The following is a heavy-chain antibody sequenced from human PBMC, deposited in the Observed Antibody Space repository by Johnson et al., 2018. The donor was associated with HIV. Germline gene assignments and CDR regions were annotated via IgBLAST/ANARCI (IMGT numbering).Heavy chain of an antibody. D-gene: IGHD6-19*01. CDR2: IKQDGTEK. Sequence: VQLVESGGGLVKPGGSLRLSCAASGFTFSDYYMSWIRQAPGKGLEWVANIKQDGTEKFYADSVKGRFTISRDNAMNSLYLQMNTVRAEDTAVYYCAKVIAVAGTGAFDIWGQGTMVTVSS. V-gene: IGHV3-7*01. CDR3: AKVIAVAGTGAFDI. J-gene: IGHJ3*02. CDR1: GFTFSDYY.